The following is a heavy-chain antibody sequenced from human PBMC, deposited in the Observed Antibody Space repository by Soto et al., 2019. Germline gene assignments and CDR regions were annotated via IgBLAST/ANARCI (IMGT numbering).Heavy chain of an antibody. CDR3: GMGGVGVTVYGMDV. V-gene: IGHV1-3*01. J-gene: IGHJ6*02. CDR2: ITPGKGDT. Sequence: QVQLVQSGAEVQKPGASVKVSCKSSGYTFTNYAIYWVRQAPGQRPAWMGWITPGKGDTEYSQKFQDRVAFAGDPPATPPYMVPSRNRPAEPAVYSRGMGGVGVTVYGMDVWGQGTTVIVS. CDR1: GYTFTNYA. D-gene: IGHD1-20*01.